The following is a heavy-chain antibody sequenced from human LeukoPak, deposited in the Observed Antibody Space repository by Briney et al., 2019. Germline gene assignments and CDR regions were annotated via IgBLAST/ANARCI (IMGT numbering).Heavy chain of an antibody. CDR3: ARIRRTTVVTAGAFDI. J-gene: IGHJ3*02. V-gene: IGHV2-70*11. CDR2: IDWDDDK. D-gene: IGHD4-23*01. Sequence: SGPTLVKPTQTLTLTCTFSGFSLSTSGMCVSWIRQPPGKALEWLARIDWDDDKYYSTSLKTRLTISMDTSKNQVVLTMTNMDPLDTATYYCARIRRTTVVTAGAFDIWGQGTMVTVSS. CDR1: GFSLSTSGMC.